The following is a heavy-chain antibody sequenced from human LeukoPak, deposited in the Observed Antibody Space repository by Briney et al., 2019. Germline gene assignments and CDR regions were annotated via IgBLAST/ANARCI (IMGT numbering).Heavy chain of an antibody. CDR3: ARVSGYYGSFDY. J-gene: IGHJ4*02. D-gene: IGHD3-3*01. Sequence: GGSLRLSCAASGFTFSSYAMHRVRQAPGKGLEWVAVISYDGSNKYYADSVKGRFTISRDNSKNTLYLQMNSLRAEDTAVYYCARVSGYYGSFDYWGQGTLVTVSS. CDR2: ISYDGSNK. CDR1: GFTFSSYA. V-gene: IGHV3-30-3*01.